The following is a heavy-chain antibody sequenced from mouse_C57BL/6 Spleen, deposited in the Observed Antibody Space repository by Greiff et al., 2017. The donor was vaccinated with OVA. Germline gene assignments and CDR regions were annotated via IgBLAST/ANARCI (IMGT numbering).Heavy chain of an antibody. CDR1: GYTFTSYW. CDR2: LNPSNGGT. V-gene: IGHV1-53*01. CDR3: ARPGSIYGDCYFDV. Sequence: VQLQQPGTELVKPGASVKLSCKASGYTFTSYWMHWVKQRPGQGLEWIGNLNPSNGGTNYNEKFKSKATLTIYKSSSTAYMQLISLTSDDSAFYYCARPGSIYGDCYFDVWGTGTTVTVSS. D-gene: IGHD1-1*01. J-gene: IGHJ1*03.